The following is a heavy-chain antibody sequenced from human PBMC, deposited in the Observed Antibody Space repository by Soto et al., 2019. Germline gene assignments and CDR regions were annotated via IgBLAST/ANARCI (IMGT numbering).Heavy chain of an antibody. V-gene: IGHV3-11*01. CDR3: ARVSASGWYVNGRDYFDS. Sequence: GGSLRLSCAASGFTFSNYYMSWLRQAPGKGLEWVSDISSSFLAIHYADSVKGRFTISRDNAKNSVYLQMNSLRADDTAVYYCARVSASGWYVNGRDYFDSWGQGTLVTVS. J-gene: IGHJ4*02. CDR2: ISSSFLAI. CDR1: GFTFSNYY. D-gene: IGHD6-19*01.